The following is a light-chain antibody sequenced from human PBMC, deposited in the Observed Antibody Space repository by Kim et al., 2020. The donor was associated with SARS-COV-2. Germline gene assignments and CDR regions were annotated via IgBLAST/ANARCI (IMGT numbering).Light chain of an antibody. CDR1: SSNIGAGYD. CDR2: GTS. V-gene: IGLV1-40*01. J-gene: IGLJ2*01. CDR3: QSYDSSLSVV. Sequence: GQRVTISCTGSSSNIGAGYDVHWYQQLPGTAPKLLIYGTSNRPSGVPDRISGSKSGTSASLAITGLQAEDEADYHCQSYDSSLSVVFGGGTQLTVL.